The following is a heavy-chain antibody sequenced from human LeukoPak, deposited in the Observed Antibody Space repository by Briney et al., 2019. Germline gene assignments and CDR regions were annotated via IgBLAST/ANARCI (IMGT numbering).Heavy chain of an antibody. CDR3: IRGTVGAPGNDY. D-gene: IGHD1-26*01. J-gene: IGHJ4*02. CDR1: GFTFSSYW. V-gene: IGHV3-74*01. Sequence: GGSLRLSCAASGFTFSSYWMHWVRQAPGKGLVWVSRIDTDGSFTSYADSVRGRFTIPRDNAKNTLYLQMSSLRAEDTAVYYCIRGTVGAPGNDYWGQGTLVTVSS. CDR2: IDTDGSFT.